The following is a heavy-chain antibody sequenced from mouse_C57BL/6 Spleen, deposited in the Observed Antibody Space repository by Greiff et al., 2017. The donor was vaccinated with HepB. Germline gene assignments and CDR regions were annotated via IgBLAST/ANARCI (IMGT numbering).Heavy chain of an antibody. CDR1: GYTFTSYW. CDR3: AREREARGEYYYGSSFFDY. CDR2: IHPNSGST. D-gene: IGHD1-1*01. Sequence: VQLQQSGAELVKPGASVKLSCKASGYTFTSYWMHWVKQRPGQGLEWIGMIHPNSGSTNYNEKFKSKATLTVDKSSSTAYMQLSSLTSEDSAVYYGAREREARGEYYYGSSFFDYWGQGTTLTVSS. V-gene: IGHV1-64*01. J-gene: IGHJ2*01.